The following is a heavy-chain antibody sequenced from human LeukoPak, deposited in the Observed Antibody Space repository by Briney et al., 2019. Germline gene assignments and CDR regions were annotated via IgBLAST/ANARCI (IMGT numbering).Heavy chain of an antibody. CDR2: VYTSGST. CDR1: GGSISTGSYY. J-gene: IGHJ4*02. V-gene: IGHV4-61*02. Sequence: SETLSLTCTVSGGSISTGSYYWSWIRQPAGKGLEWIGRVYTSGSTNYNPSLKSRVTISVDTSKNQFSLKLSSVTAADTAVYYCASLPYDSSGYQGLIDYWGQGTLVTVSS. CDR3: ASLPYDSSGYQGLIDY. D-gene: IGHD3-22*01.